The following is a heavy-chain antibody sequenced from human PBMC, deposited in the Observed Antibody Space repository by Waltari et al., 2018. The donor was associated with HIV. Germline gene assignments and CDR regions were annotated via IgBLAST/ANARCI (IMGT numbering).Heavy chain of an antibody. CDR2: ISSGSSNI. V-gene: IGHV3-48*04. CDR3: ARVGDRTYAMDV. J-gene: IGHJ6*02. D-gene: IGHD2-21*02. CDR1: GFSSSDYS. Sequence: EVQLVESGGGLIQPGGSLRLSCAASGFSSSDYSMNWVRQAPGKGLEWLSYISSGSSNIYYADSVKGRFTIARDNAKTSLYLQMNSLRAEDTAVYYCARVGDRTYAMDVWGQGTTVTVSS.